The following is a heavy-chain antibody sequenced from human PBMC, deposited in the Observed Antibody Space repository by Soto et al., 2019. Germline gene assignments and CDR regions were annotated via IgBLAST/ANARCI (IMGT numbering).Heavy chain of an antibody. Sequence: QVQLQESGPGLVKPSQTLSLICTVSGGSITSGGYYWSWIRQHPGKGLEWIGYIYYSGRNNYNPSLKSRLTISVDKSKNQFSLKLSSVTGADPAVYYCARDWSLDYWGQGTLVTVSS. J-gene: IGHJ4*02. CDR3: ARDWSLDY. CDR2: IYYSGRN. CDR1: GGSITSGGYY. D-gene: IGHD3-3*01. V-gene: IGHV4-31*03.